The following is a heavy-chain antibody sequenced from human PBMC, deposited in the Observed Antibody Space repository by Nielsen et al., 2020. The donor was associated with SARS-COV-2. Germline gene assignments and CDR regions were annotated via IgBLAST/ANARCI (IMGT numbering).Heavy chain of an antibody. Sequence: GGSLRLSCAASGFTFSSYGMHWVRQAPGKGLEWVAVIWYDGSNKYYADSVKGRFTISRDNSKNTLYLQMNSLRAEDTAVYYCATSGYSSSWSAYWGQGTLVTVSS. D-gene: IGHD6-13*01. V-gene: IGHV3-33*01. J-gene: IGHJ4*02. CDR3: ATSGYSSSWSAY. CDR1: GFTFSSYG. CDR2: IWYDGSNK.